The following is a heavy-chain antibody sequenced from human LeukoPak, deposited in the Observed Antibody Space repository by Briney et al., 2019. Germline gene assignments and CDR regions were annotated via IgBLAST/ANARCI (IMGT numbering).Heavy chain of an antibody. D-gene: IGHD2-2*01. CDR3: ARHREDIVVVPFDY. J-gene: IGHJ4*02. CDR1: GGSISSSSYY. CDR2: IYYSGNT. Sequence: SETLSLTCTVSGGSISSSSYYWGWIRQPPGKGLEWIGSIYYSGNTYYNPSLKSRVTISADKSKNQFSLRLSSVTAADTAVYYCARHREDIVVVPFDYWGQGTLVTVPS. V-gene: IGHV4-39*01.